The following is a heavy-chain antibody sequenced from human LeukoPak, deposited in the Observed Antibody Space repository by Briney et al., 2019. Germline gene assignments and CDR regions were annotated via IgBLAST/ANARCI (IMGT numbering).Heavy chain of an antibody. Sequence: GESLKISCKGSGYSFTTYWIGWVRQMPGKGLEWMGIIYPGDSATRYSPSFQGQVTISADKSISTAYLQWSSLKASDTAMYYCARRKGYRSSTSCYNWFDPWGQGTLVTVSS. CDR2: IYPGDSAT. CDR1: GYSFTTYW. CDR3: ARRKGYRSSTSCYNWFDP. V-gene: IGHV5-51*01. J-gene: IGHJ5*02. D-gene: IGHD2-2*01.